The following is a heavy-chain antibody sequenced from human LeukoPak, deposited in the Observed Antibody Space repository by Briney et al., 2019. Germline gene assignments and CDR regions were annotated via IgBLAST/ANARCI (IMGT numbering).Heavy chain of an antibody. Sequence: QPGRSLRLSRAASGFTFSSYGMHWVRQAPGKGLEWVAVISYDGSNKYYADSVKGRFTISRDNSKNTLYLQMNSLRAEDTAVYYCAKDSSSFAPYYFDYWGQGTLVTVSS. CDR3: AKDSSSFAPYYFDY. D-gene: IGHD6-6*01. J-gene: IGHJ4*02. CDR1: GFTFSSYG. CDR2: ISYDGSNK. V-gene: IGHV3-30*18.